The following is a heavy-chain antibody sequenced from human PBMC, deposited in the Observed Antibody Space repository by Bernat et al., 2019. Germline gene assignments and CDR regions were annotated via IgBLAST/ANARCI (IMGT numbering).Heavy chain of an antibody. Sequence: EVQLLESGGGLVQPGGSLSLSCAASGFTFSSYAMSWVRQAPGKGLEWVSAISGSGGSTYYADSVKGRFTISRDNSKNTLYLQMNSLRAEDTAVYYCAKLNFIAVAGTIDYWGQGTLVTVSS. CDR2: ISGSGGST. CDR1: GFTFSSYA. J-gene: IGHJ4*02. V-gene: IGHV3-23*01. CDR3: AKLNFIAVAGTIDY. D-gene: IGHD6-19*01.